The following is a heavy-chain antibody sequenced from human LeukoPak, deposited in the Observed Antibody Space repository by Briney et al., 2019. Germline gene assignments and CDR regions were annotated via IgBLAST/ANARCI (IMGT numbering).Heavy chain of an antibody. CDR3: AKVYRGYSYGYDY. CDR1: GFTFSSYT. Sequence: GGSLRLSCAASGFTFSSYTMNWVRQAPGKGLEWVSGISGSGGSTYYADSVKGRFTISRDNSKNTLYLQMNSLRAEDTAVYYCAKVYRGYSYGYDYWGQGTLVTVSS. D-gene: IGHD5-18*01. CDR2: ISGSGGST. V-gene: IGHV3-23*01. J-gene: IGHJ4*02.